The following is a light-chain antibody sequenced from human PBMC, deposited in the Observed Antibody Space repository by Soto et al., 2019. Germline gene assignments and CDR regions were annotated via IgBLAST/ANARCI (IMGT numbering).Light chain of an antibody. V-gene: IGKV3D-15*01. J-gene: IGKJ1*01. CDR1: QGIATN. CDR3: QQYHNWLT. CDR2: GAS. Sequence: EIVMTQSPATVSVSPGERATLSCRVSQGIATNLAWYQQKPGQSPRLLIHGASTRATGIPARFSGSGSGTEFTLTISSLQSEDFALYYCQQYHNWLTFGQGTKVEIK.